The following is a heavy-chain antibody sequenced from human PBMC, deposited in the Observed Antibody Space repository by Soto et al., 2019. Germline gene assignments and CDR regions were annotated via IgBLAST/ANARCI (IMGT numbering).Heavy chain of an antibody. CDR1: GFTFSSYA. V-gene: IGHV3-23*01. CDR3: AKNSGYYYYDSSGIDQ. J-gene: IGHJ4*02. CDR2: ISGNGGST. D-gene: IGHD3-22*01. Sequence: EVQLLESGGGLVQPGGSLRLSCAASGFTFSSYAMTWVRRAPGKGLEWVSAISGNGGSTYYADSLKGRFTISRDTSKNTLYLQMNSLRAEDTAEYFCAKNSGYYYYDSSGIDQWGQGTLVTVSS.